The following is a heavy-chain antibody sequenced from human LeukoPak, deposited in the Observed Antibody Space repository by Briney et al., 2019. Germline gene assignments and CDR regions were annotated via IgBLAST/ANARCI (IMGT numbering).Heavy chain of an antibody. J-gene: IGHJ4*02. Sequence: PSETLSLTCAVYGGSFSGYYWSWIRQPPGKGLEWIGYIYYSGSTNYNPSLKSRVTISVDTSKNQFSLKLSSVTAADTAVYFCARQPISGSYWGYFDYWGQGTLVTVSS. CDR1: GGSFSGYY. CDR3: ARQPISGSYWGYFDY. CDR2: IYYSGST. V-gene: IGHV4-59*08. D-gene: IGHD1-26*01.